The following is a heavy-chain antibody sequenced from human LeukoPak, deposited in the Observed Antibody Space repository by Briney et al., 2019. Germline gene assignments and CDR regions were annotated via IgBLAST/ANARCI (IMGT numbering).Heavy chain of an antibody. J-gene: IGHJ4*02. CDR1: GGSFSGYY. CDR2: INHSGST. D-gene: IGHD5-18*01. CDR3: ARGRGIQLWLRAANFDY. Sequence: PSETLSLTCAVYGGSFSGYYWSRIRQPPGKGLEWIGEINHSGSTNYNPSLKSRVTISVDTSKNQFSLKLSSVTAADTAVYYCARGRGIQLWLRAANFDYWGQGTLVTVSS. V-gene: IGHV4-34*01.